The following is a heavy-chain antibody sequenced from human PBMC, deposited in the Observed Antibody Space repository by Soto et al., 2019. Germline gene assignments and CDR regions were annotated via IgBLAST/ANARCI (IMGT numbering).Heavy chain of an antibody. CDR1: GGSISSGGYS. J-gene: IGHJ4*02. Sequence: QLQLQESGSGLVKPSQTLSLTCAVSGGSISSGGYSWSWIRQPPGKGLEWIGYIYHSGSTYYNSSPKSRVTRSVDRPMNRFSLKLSSVTAADTAVYYCAAGGGLPRYYWGQGTLVTVSS. V-gene: IGHV4-30-2*01. D-gene: IGHD5-12*01. CDR3: AAGGGLPRYY. CDR2: IYHSGST.